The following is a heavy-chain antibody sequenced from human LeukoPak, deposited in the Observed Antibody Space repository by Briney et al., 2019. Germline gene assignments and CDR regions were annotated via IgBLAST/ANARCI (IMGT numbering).Heavy chain of an antibody. CDR3: AKDHGGLPAAIPSSGFDY. D-gene: IGHD2-2*01. V-gene: IGHV3-23*01. J-gene: IGHJ4*02. Sequence: GGSLRLSCAASGFTFSSYAMSWVRQAPGKGLEWVSAISGSGGSTYYADSVKGRFTISRDNSKNTLYLQMNSLRAEDTAVYYCAKDHGGLPAAIPSSGFDYWGQGTLVTVSS. CDR1: GFTFSSYA. CDR2: ISGSGGST.